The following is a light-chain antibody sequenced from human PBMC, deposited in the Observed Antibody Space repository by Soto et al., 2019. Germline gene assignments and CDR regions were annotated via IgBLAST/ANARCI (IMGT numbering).Light chain of an antibody. V-gene: IGKV3-15*01. CDR3: QQYNNWPPIT. J-gene: IGKJ5*01. CDR2: GAS. Sequence: EIVMTQSPATLSVSPGERATLSCRASQSVRGNLAWYQQKPGQAPRLLISGASTRATGVAARFSGSGSGTEFTLTISSLQSEDFAVYYCQQYNNWPPITFGQGTRLEIK. CDR1: QSVRGN.